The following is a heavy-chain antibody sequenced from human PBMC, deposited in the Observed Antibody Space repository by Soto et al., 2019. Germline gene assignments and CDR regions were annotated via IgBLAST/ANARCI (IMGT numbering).Heavy chain of an antibody. CDR2: VSSSGGNT. Sequence: GGSLRLSCAASGFTFSNYAMSWVRQAPGKGLEWVSVVSSSGGNTYYAESVKGRFTISRDNSKNTVYLQMNRLRAEDTAVYYCASRTRYYNMDVWGQGTTVTVSS. CDR3: ASRTRYYNMDV. V-gene: IGHV3-23*01. D-gene: IGHD2-2*01. CDR1: GFTFSNYA. J-gene: IGHJ6*02.